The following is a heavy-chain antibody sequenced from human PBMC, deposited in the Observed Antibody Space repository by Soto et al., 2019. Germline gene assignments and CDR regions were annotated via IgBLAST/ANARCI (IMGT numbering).Heavy chain of an antibody. Sequence: QVQMVESGGGLVQPGRSLRLTCTASGFNFNRFAIHWVRQAPGKGLERVAVISYDGNNDYVAVPLRDRFAISRDNTQNTVFLQIDDVRVADTDRYYCVRDPTTPYCRGPEEHWGQGALVIGSS. J-gene: IGHJ1*01. CDR3: VRDPTTPYCRGPEEH. CDR1: GFNFNRFA. D-gene: IGHD2-21*01. CDR2: ISYDGNND. V-gene: IGHV3-30*09.